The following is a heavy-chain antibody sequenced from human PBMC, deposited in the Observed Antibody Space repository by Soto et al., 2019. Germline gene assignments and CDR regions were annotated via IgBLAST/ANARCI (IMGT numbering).Heavy chain of an antibody. V-gene: IGHV3-30*18. D-gene: IGHD6-13*01. CDR2: ISYHGNDK. CDR3: AKDRSRSWTFDY. Sequence: QVQLVESGEGVVQPGRSLTLSCAASGFTFSDYGMHWVRQAPGKRLEWVAIISYHGNDKYYADSVKGRFTISRDNSKNTLYLQMNSLRAEDTAVYYCAKDRSRSWTFDYWGQGTLVTVSS. CDR1: GFTFSDYG. J-gene: IGHJ4*02.